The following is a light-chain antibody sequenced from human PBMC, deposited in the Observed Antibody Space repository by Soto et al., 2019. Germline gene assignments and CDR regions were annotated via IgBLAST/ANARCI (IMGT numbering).Light chain of an antibody. CDR2: DAT. J-gene: IGKJ1*01. CDR3: QQYNRYSTWT. CDR1: QSISRW. V-gene: IGKV1-5*01. Sequence: EIRMTQSPSTLSASVGDSVTITCRASQSISRWLAWYQQKPGKAPKVLIWDATTLHRGVPSRFSGSGSGTEFTLTISSLQPDDFATYYCQQYNRYSTWTFGQGTKVDIK.